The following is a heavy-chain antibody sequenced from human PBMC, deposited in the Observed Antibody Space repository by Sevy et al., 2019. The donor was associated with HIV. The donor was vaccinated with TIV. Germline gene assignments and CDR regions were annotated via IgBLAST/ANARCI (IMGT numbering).Heavy chain of an antibody. CDR1: GFTFSSYS. J-gene: IGHJ6*02. D-gene: IGHD5-12*01. V-gene: IGHV3-48*01. CDR2: ISGSSTTI. Sequence: GGSLRLSCAASGFTFSSYSMNWVRQAPGKGLEWASYISGSSTTIYYADPVKGRFTISRDNAKNSLYLQMNSLRAEDTAVYYCAREGGYSDQGMDVWGQGTTVTVSS. CDR3: AREGGYSDQGMDV.